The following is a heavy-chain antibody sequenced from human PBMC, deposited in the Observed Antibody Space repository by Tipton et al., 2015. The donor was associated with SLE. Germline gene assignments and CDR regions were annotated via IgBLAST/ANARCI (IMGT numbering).Heavy chain of an antibody. CDR1: GGTLTSDY. J-gene: IGHJ3*02. D-gene: IGHD1-14*01. CDR3: ARGGSGAFDT. V-gene: IGHV4-59*01. Sequence: TLSLTCTVSGGTLTSDYWTWFRQPPEKGLEWIGYIYDSGNTNYNPSLKSRVTISLDTSKNQFSLKLTSVTAADTAVYYCARGGSGAFDTWGQGTMVTVSS. CDR2: IYDSGNT.